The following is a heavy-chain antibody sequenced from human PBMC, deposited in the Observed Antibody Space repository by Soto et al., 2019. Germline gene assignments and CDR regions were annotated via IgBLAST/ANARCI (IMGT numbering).Heavy chain of an antibody. CDR1: GFSFSNYG. Sequence: PGGSLRLSCIASGFSFSNYGMSWVRQAPGKGLEWVSGISGSGVRTYYADSVKGRFTISRDNSKNTLYLQMNSLRAEDTAVHYCAKDDGSSWYVDYWGQGTLVTVSS. J-gene: IGHJ4*02. D-gene: IGHD6-13*01. V-gene: IGHV3-23*01. CDR3: AKDDGSSWYVDY. CDR2: ISGSGVRT.